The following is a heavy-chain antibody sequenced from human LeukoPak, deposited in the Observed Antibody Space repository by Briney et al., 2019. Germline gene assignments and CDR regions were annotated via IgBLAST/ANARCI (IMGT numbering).Heavy chain of an antibody. J-gene: IGHJ4*02. CDR2: ISSSSSSI. CDR3: AREGPYYFDY. V-gene: IGHV3-48*01. Sequence: QPGGSLRLSCAASGFIFSNYWMNWVRQAPGKGLEWVSYISSSSSSIYYADSVKGRFTISRDNAKNSLYLQMNSLRAEDTAVYYCAREGPYYFDYWGQGTLVTVSS. CDR1: GFIFSNYW.